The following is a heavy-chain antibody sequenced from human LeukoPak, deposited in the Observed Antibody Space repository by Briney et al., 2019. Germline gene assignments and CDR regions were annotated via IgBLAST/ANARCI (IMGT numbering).Heavy chain of an antibody. Sequence: SETLSLTCAVYGGSFSGYYWSWIRQPPGKGLEWIGEINHSGSTNYNPSLKSRVTISVDTSKNQFSLKLSSVTAVDTAVYYCARGRYITRLYYYYYYMDVWGKGTTVTVSS. CDR3: ARGRYITRLYYYYYYMDV. CDR1: GGSFSGYY. J-gene: IGHJ6*03. V-gene: IGHV4-34*01. CDR2: INHSGST. D-gene: IGHD3-10*01.